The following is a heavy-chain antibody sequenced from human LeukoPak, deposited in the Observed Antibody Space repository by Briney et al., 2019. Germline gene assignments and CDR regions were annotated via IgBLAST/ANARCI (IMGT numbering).Heavy chain of an antibody. J-gene: IGHJ4*02. CDR2: IYHSGST. V-gene: IGHV4-38-2*01. CDR1: GYSISSGYY. Sequence: PSETLSLTCAVSGYSISSGYYRGWIRHPPGKGREWIGSIYHSGSTYYNPSLKSRVTISVDTSKSQFSLKLSSVTAADTAVYYCARALSYYYGSGSYYHDYWGQGTLVTVSS. D-gene: IGHD3-10*01. CDR3: ARALSYYYGSGSYYHDY.